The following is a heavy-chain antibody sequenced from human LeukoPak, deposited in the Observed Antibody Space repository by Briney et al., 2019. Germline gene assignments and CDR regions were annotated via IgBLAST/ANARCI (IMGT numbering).Heavy chain of an antibody. D-gene: IGHD2-21*02. CDR3: ARGKFCRGGDCYPPTFDN. CDR1: GFTLNTYE. CDR2: ISGSGDTI. Sequence: GGSLRLSCAASGFTLNTYEMNWVRQAPGKGLEWVSYISGSGDTIYYADSVKGRFTISRDSAKTSVYLQMNSLRAEDTALYYCARGKFCRGGDCYPPTFDNWGQGTLVTVSS. V-gene: IGHV3-48*03. J-gene: IGHJ4*02.